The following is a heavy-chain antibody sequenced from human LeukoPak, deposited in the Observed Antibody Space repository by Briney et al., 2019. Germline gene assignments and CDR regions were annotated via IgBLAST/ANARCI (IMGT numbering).Heavy chain of an antibody. CDR1: GYTVTEIS. J-gene: IGHJ4*02. Sequence: ASVKVSCKASGYTVTEISIHWVRQSPGKGLEWMGGLDGENDQKVYAQQFQGRVTMSEDTSTDTAYMELSNLQSEDTAVYFCADFYTTSGFFYWGQGTLVTVSS. V-gene: IGHV1-24*01. D-gene: IGHD3-3*01. CDR3: ADFYTTSGFFY. CDR2: LDGENDQK.